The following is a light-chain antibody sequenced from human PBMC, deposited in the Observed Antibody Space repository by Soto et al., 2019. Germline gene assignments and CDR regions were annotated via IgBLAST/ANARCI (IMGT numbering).Light chain of an antibody. CDR1: QSISTW. J-gene: IGKJ2*01. CDR3: QQYDNYPYT. CDR2: KAS. Sequence: DIQMTQSPSILSASVGDRVTITCRASQSISTWLAWYQQKPGKAPKILIYKASSLESGVPSRFSGSGSGTEFTLTISSLQPDDFATYYCQQYDNYPYTFGQGSKLEIK. V-gene: IGKV1-5*03.